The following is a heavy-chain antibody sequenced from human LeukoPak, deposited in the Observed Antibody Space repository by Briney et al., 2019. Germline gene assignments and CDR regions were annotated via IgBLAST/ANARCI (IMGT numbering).Heavy chain of an antibody. J-gene: IGHJ5*02. CDR2: INPSGGST. CDR3: ARDRAVAGTVWFDP. Sequence: ASVKLSCKASGYTFTSYYMHWVRQAPGQGLEWMGIINPSGGSTSYAQKLQGSVTMTRDMSTSTVYMELSSLTSEDTAVYYCARDRAVAGTVWFDPWGQGTLVTVSS. V-gene: IGHV1-46*01. CDR1: GYTFTSYY. D-gene: IGHD6-19*01.